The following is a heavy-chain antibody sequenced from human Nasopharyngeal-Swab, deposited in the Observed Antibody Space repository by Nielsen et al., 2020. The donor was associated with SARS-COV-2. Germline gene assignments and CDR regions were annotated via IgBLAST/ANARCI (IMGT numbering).Heavy chain of an antibody. CDR2: IKQDGSEK. CDR1: GFTFSSYW. J-gene: IGHJ4*02. Sequence: GESLKISCAASGFTFSSYWMSWVRQAPGKGLEWVANIKQDGSEKYYVDSVKGRFAISRDNAKNSLYLQMNSLRAEDTAVYYCAFPNSSGWYFDYWGQGTLVTVSS. V-gene: IGHV3-7*01. CDR3: AFPNSSGWYFDY. D-gene: IGHD6-19*01.